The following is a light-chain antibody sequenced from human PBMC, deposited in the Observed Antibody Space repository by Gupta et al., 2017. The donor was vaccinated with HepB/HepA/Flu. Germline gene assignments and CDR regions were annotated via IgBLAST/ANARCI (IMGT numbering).Light chain of an antibody. V-gene: IGKV3D-20*01. CDR2: DAS. CDR3: QQYGSSPCS. CDR1: QSVSSIY. Sequence: EIVLTQSPATLSLSPGERATLSCGASQSVSSIYLAWYQQKPGLAPRLLIYDASSRATGIPDRFSGSGSGTDFTLTISRLEPEDFAVYYCQQYGSSPCSFGQGTKLEIK. J-gene: IGKJ2*04.